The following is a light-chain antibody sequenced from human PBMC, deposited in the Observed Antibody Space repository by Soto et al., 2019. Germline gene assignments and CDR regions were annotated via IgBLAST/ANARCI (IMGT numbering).Light chain of an antibody. Sequence: QSALTQPPSASGSPGQSVTISCTGTSSDVGGYNYVSWYQQHPGKAPKLMIYEVSNRPSGVPHRFSGSKSGNTASLTVSGLQAEDEADYYCSSYAGSNNLVVFGGGTKLTVL. J-gene: IGLJ2*01. CDR3: SSYAGSNNLVV. V-gene: IGLV2-8*01. CDR2: EVS. CDR1: SSDVGGYNY.